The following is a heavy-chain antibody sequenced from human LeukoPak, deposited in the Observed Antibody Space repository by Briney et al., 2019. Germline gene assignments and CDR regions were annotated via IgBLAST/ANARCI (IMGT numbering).Heavy chain of an antibody. V-gene: IGHV3-21*01. CDR1: GFTFNTYS. D-gene: IGHD2-2*02. Sequence: GGSLRLSCAASGFTFNTYSMNWVRQAPGKGLEWVSSISSSSNYIYYADSVKGRFTISRDNAKNSLYLQMNSLRAEDTAVYYCARDFRRYCSSTSCYKYFDYWGQGTLVTVSS. CDR3: ARDFRRYCSSTSCYKYFDY. J-gene: IGHJ4*02. CDR2: ISSSSNYI.